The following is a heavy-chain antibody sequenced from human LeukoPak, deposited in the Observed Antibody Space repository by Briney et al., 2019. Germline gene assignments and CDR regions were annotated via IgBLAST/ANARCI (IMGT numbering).Heavy chain of an antibody. Sequence: GGSLRLSCAASGFTFSSYGMHWVRQAPGKGLEWVAVISYDGSNKYYADSVKGRFTISRDNSKNTLYLQMNSLRAEDTAVYYCAKDWEYSSSWPDAFDIWGQGTMVTVSS. D-gene: IGHD6-13*01. CDR1: GFTFSSYG. CDR2: ISYDGSNK. CDR3: AKDWEYSSSWPDAFDI. V-gene: IGHV3-30*18. J-gene: IGHJ3*02.